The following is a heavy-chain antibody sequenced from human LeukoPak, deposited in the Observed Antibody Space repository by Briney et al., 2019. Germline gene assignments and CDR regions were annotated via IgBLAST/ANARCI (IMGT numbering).Heavy chain of an antibody. CDR1: RLSFSTYD. CDR2: IRHDESNK. CDR3: AEAPLFDY. Sequence: GGSLRLSCATSRLSFSTYDMHWVRQAPGKGLEWVAFIRHDESNKYYADSVKGRFTISRDNSKNTLYLQMNSLRGEDTAVYFCAEAPLFDYWGQGTLVIVSS. J-gene: IGHJ4*02. V-gene: IGHV3-30*02.